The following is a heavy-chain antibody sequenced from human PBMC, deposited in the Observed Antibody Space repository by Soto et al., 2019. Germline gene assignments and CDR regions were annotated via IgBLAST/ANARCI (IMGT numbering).Heavy chain of an antibody. CDR2: IYWDDDK. Sequence: QITLKESGPTLVKPTQTLTLTCTFSGFSLSTSGVGVGWIRQPPGKALEWLALIYWDDDKRYSPSLKSRPTITKDTSKNQVVLTMTNMDPVDTATYYCAQVLYSSSRWWYFDLWGRGTLVTVSS. CDR3: AQVLYSSSRWWYFDL. CDR1: GFSLSTSGVG. J-gene: IGHJ2*01. V-gene: IGHV2-5*02. D-gene: IGHD6-13*01.